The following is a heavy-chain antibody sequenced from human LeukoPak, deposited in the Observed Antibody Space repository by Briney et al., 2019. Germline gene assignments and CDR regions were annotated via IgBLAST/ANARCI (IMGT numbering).Heavy chain of an antibody. V-gene: IGHV4-34*01. Sequence: SSETLSLTCAVYGGSFSGYYWSWIRQPPGKGLEWIGEINHSGSTNYNPSLKSRVTISVDTSKNQFSLKLSSVTAADTAVYYCARDGSYGSGSYINWGQGTLVTVSS. CDR2: INHSGST. J-gene: IGHJ4*02. D-gene: IGHD3-10*01. CDR3: ARDGSYGSGSYIN. CDR1: GGSFSGYY.